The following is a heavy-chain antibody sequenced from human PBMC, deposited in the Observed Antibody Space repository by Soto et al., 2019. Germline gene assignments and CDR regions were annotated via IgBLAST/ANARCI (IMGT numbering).Heavy chain of an antibody. J-gene: IGHJ3*02. V-gene: IGHV3-74*01. CDR1: GFTFSSYW. D-gene: IGHD4-17*01. CDR3: ARYPGYGDYGFEPPAFDI. Sequence: GGSLRLSCAASGFTFSSYWMHWVRQAPGKGLVRVSRINSDGSITSYEDSVKGRFTISRENAKNTPYLQMNSLRAEDTAVYYCARYPGYGDYGFEPPAFDIWGKGTMVTVSS. CDR2: INSDGSIT.